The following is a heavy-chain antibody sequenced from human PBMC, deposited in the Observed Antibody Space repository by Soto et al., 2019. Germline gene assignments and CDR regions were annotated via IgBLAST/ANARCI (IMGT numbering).Heavy chain of an antibody. Sequence: KPSETLSLTCAVYGGSFSGYYWSWIRQPPGKGLEWIGEINHSGSTNYNPSLKSRVTISVDTSKNQFSLKLSSVTAADTAVYYCARVSSRVTAILYYYYYGMDVWGQGTTVTVSS. V-gene: IGHV4-34*01. CDR1: GGSFSGYY. D-gene: IGHD2-21*02. CDR2: INHSGST. J-gene: IGHJ6*02. CDR3: ARVSSRVTAILYYYYYGMDV.